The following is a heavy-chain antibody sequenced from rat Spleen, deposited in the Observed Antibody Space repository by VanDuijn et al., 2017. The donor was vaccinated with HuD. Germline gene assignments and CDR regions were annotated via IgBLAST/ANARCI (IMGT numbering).Heavy chain of an antibody. Sequence: EVQLVESGGGLVQPGRSLKLSCEVSGFTFNNYDMAWIRQAPTKGLEWVASINPGGYNTYYRDSVRGRFSISSDNAKTTLYLQMDSLRSEDAATYYCTRHDYSGYSNWFAYWGQGTLVTVSS. CDR1: GFTFNNYD. V-gene: IGHV5-25*01. J-gene: IGHJ3*01. CDR3: TRHDYSGYSNWFAY. D-gene: IGHD4-3*01. CDR2: INPGGYNT.